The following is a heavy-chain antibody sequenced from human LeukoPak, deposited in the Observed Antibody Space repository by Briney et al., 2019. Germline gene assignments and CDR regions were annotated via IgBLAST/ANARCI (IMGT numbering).Heavy chain of an antibody. J-gene: IGHJ6*02. D-gene: IGHD1-26*01. CDR1: GFTFSSYG. CDR3: AKVINLAVTSWDYYYGMDV. CDR2: ISYDGSNK. Sequence: GGSLRLSCAASGFTFSSYGMHWVRQAPGKGLEWVAVISYDGSNKYYADSVKGRFTISRDNSENTLYLQMNSLRAEDTAVYYCAKVINLAVTSWDYYYGMDVWGQGTTVTVSS. V-gene: IGHV3-30*18.